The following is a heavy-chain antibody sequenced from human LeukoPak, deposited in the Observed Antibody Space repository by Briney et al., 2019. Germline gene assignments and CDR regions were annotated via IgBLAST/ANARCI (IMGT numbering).Heavy chain of an antibody. V-gene: IGHV3-30*04. CDR3: AKERGGAVASFDY. CDR1: GFTFSIYL. J-gene: IGHJ4*02. D-gene: IGHD6-19*01. CDR2: ICYDGNNK. Sequence: GGSLRLSCAPSGFTFSIYLMSCVREAPGKGLECVSVICYDGNNKYYVDSVKGRFTISRDNSKNTLYLKMNSLASEDTAVYYCAKERGGAVASFDYWGQGTLVTVSS.